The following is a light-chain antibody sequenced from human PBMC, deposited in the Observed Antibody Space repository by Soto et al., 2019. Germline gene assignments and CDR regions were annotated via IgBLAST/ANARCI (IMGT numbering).Light chain of an antibody. CDR3: QSYDSSHWV. V-gene: IGLV1-40*01. J-gene: IGLJ3*02. Sequence: QSVLTQPPSVSGAPGQRVTISRTGSSSNIGAGYDVHWYQQLPGTAPKLLIYGNSNRPSGVPDRFSGSKSGTSASLAITGLQAEDEADYYCQSYDSSHWVFGGGTKLTVL. CDR1: SSNIGAGYD. CDR2: GNS.